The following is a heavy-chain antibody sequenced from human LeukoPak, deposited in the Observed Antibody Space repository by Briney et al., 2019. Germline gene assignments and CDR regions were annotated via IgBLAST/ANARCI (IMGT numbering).Heavy chain of an antibody. CDR2: TYSGGST. Sequence: PGGSLRLSCAASGLTVSSNYMSCVRQAPGKGLEWVSVTYSGGSTYYADSVKGRFTISRDKSKNTLYLQMNSLRAEDTAVYYCARVRRLRGAFDIWGQGTMVTVSS. J-gene: IGHJ3*02. V-gene: IGHV3-66*01. D-gene: IGHD5-12*01. CDR3: ARVRRLRGAFDI. CDR1: GLTVSSNY.